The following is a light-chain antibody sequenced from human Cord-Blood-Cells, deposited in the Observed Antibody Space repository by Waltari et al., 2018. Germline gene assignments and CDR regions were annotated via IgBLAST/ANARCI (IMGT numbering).Light chain of an antibody. CDR3: QQYNNWPT. CDR1: PSVSTK. V-gene: IGKV3-15*01. CDR2: GAS. J-gene: IGKJ4*01. Sequence: EIVMTQSPATLSVSPGERATLSCRASPSVSTKLAWYQQKPGQAPRLLIYGASTRATGIPARFSGSGSGTEFTLTISSLQSEDFAVYDCQQYNNWPTFGGGTKVEIK.